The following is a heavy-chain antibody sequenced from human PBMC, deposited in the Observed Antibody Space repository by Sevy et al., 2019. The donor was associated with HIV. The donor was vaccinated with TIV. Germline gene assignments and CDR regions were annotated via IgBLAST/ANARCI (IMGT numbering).Heavy chain of an antibody. CDR2: ISHIGST. Sequence: SETLSLTCAVYGGSFSDYYWSWIRQPPGGGLEWIGEISHIGSTNYNPSLKSRVTMSLDTSTNQCSLKLKSMTAADTAVYYCARSIASVLPGPLGLFFRVYSNWFGPWGQGTLVTVSS. J-gene: IGHJ5*02. CDR3: ARSIASVLPGPLGLFFRVYSNWFGP. D-gene: IGHD6-13*01. V-gene: IGHV4-34*01. CDR1: GGSFSDYY.